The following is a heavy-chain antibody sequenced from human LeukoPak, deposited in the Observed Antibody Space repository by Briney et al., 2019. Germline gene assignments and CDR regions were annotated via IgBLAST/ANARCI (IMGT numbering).Heavy chain of an antibody. CDR3: ARTTYYYDSSGYYYGGDFDY. J-gene: IGHJ4*02. CDR2: INPSGGST. D-gene: IGHD3-22*01. V-gene: IGHV1-46*01. CDR1: GYTFTSYY. Sequence: ASVKVSWKASGYTFTSYYMHWVRQAPGQGLEWMGIINPSGGSTSYAQKLQGRVTMTTDTSTSTAYMELRSLRSDDTAVYYCARTTYYYDSSGYYYGGDFDYWGQGTLVTASS.